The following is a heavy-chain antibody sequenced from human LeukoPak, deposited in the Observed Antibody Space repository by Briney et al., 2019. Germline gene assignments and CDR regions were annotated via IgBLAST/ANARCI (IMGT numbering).Heavy chain of an antibody. CDR3: AKPRFGLLGYFDY. CDR1: GFTFSSYG. V-gene: IGHV3-30*18. CDR2: ISYDGSNK. J-gene: IGHJ4*02. Sequence: PGGSLRLSCAASGFTFSSYGMHWVRQAPGKGLEWVAVISYDGSNKYYADSVKGRFTISRDNSKNTLYLQMNSLRAEDTAVYYCAKPRFGLLGYFDYWGQGTLVTVSS. D-gene: IGHD3-16*01.